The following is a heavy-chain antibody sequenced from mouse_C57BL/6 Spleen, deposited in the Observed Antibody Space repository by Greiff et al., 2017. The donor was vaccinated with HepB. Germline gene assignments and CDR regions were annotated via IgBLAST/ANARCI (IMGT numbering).Heavy chain of an antibody. CDR2: ISYDGSN. CDR1: GYSITSGYY. CDR3: ASGPTRCDY. J-gene: IGHJ2*01. Sequence: VQLKESGPGLVKPSQSLSLTCSVTGYSITSGYYWNWIRQFPGNKLEWMGYISYDGSNNYNPSLKNRISITRDTSKNQFFLKLNSVTTEDTATYYGASGPTRCDYWGQGTTLTVSS. D-gene: IGHD1-3*01. V-gene: IGHV3-6*01.